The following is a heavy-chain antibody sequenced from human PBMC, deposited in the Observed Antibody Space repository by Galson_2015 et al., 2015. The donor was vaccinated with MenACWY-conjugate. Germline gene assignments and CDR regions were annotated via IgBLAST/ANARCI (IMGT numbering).Heavy chain of an antibody. V-gene: IGHV3-7*03. J-gene: IGHJ4*02. CDR3: AREDFYRCDY. CDR2: VKEDGTDK. CDR1: GFTFSNYW. D-gene: IGHD2/OR15-2a*01. Sequence: SLRLSCAASGFTFSNYWMTSVRQAPGKGLEWLTKVKEDGTDKYYVDSVRGRFTISRDNAKNSLYLQMNSLRDDDTAVYYCAREDFYRCDYWGQGTLVTVSS.